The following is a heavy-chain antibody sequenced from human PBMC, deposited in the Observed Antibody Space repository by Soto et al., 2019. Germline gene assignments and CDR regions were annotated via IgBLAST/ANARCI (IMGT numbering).Heavy chain of an antibody. Sequence: GGSLRLSCAASGFTFSSYGMHWVRQAPGKGLEWVAVIWYDGSNEYYADSVKGRFTISRDDSKNTLYLQMNSLRAEDTAVYYCAKDPASGLYSSGWDDAFDIWGQGTMVTVSS. J-gene: IGHJ3*02. CDR1: GFTFSSYG. CDR2: IWYDGSNE. V-gene: IGHV3-33*06. CDR3: AKDPASGLYSSGWDDAFDI. D-gene: IGHD6-19*01.